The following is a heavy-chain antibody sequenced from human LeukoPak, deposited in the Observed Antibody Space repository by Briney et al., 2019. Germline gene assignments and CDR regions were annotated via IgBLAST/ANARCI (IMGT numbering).Heavy chain of an antibody. J-gene: IGHJ3*02. D-gene: IGHD3-16*02. CDR1: DGSFCGYY. Sequence: PSETLSLTCAVYDGSFCGYYWTWIRQPPGKGLEWIGEINHIGSTNYSPSLRSRVTMSVETSKKKFSLNLNSATAADTAVYYCARRPGLLGELSPGAFDIWGQGTMVTVSS. V-gene: IGHV4-34*01. CDR3: ARRPGLLGELSPGAFDI. CDR2: INHIGST.